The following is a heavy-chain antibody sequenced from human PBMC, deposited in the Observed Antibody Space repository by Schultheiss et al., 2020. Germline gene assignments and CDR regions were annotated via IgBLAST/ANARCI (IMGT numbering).Heavy chain of an antibody. CDR1: GFTFDDYA. CDR2: ISWNSGSI. J-gene: IGHJ4*02. V-gene: IGHV3-9*01. Sequence: SLRLSCAASGFTFDDYAMHWVRQAPGKGLEWVSGISWNSGSIGYADSVKGRFTISRDNAKNSLYLQMNSLRAEDTALYYCARVKVRDGYSDGPNHLLGNWGQGTLVTVSS. D-gene: IGHD5-18*01. CDR3: ARVKVRDGYSDGPNHLLGN.